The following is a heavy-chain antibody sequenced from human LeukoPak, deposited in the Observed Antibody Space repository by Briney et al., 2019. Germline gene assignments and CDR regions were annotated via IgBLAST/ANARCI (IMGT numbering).Heavy chain of an antibody. D-gene: IGHD3-3*01. V-gene: IGHV4-4*07. J-gene: IGHJ3*02. Sequence: PSETLSLTCTVSGGSISSYYWSWIRQPAGKGLEWIGRIYTSGSTNYNPSLKSRVTMSVDTSKNQFPLKLSSVTAADTAVYYCARDRWYYDFWSGYDAFDIWGQGTMVTVSS. CDR1: GGSISSYY. CDR2: IYTSGST. CDR3: ARDRWYYDFWSGYDAFDI.